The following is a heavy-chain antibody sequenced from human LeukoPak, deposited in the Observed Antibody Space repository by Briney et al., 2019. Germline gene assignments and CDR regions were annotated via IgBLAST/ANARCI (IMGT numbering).Heavy chain of an antibody. V-gene: IGHV1-69*13. CDR3: AREARYDSSGYYYRPFDY. CDR1: GGTFRSYA. Sequence: SVKVSCKASGGTFRSYAISWVRQAPGQGLEWMGGIIPIFGTANYAQKFQGRVTITADESTSTAYMELSSLRSEDTAVYYCAREARYDSSGYYYRPFDYWGQGTLVIVSS. D-gene: IGHD3-22*01. CDR2: IIPIFGTA. J-gene: IGHJ4*02.